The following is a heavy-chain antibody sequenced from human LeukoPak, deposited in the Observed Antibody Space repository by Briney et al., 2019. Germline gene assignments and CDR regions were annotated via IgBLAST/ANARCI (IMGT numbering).Heavy chain of an antibody. CDR2: IHDSGST. Sequence: AETLSLTCTVSGGTISSYYWNWIRQPPGKGLEWIGYIHDSGSTKYNPSLKSRGTTSVDTSKNQSSLKLSSVTAADTAVYYCARWYYSVWAFDYWGQGTLVTVSS. J-gene: IGHJ4*02. CDR3: ARWYYSVWAFDY. D-gene: IGHD6-19*01. CDR1: GGTISSYY. V-gene: IGHV4-59*08.